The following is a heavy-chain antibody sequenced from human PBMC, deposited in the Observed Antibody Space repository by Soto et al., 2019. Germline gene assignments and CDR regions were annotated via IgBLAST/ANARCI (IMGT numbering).Heavy chain of an antibody. CDR1: GGTFSSNT. CDR3: ARDFAGIVVVPAAGYNWFDP. J-gene: IGHJ5*02. CDR2: ITPMFGTP. D-gene: IGHD2-2*01. Sequence: GASEKVSCKASGGTFSSNTITWVRQAPGQDLEWMGGITPMFGTPNYAQKFRGRVTITADESISTAYMELSSLRSEDTAVYYCARDFAGIVVVPAAGYNWFDPRGQGTRFTVSS. V-gene: IGHV1-69*13.